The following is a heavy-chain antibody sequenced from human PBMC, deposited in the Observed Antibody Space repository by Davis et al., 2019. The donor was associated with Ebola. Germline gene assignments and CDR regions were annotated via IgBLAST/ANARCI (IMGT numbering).Heavy chain of an antibody. D-gene: IGHD1-14*01. V-gene: IGHV3-9*01. Sequence: SLKISCAASGFTFDDYAMHWVRQAPGKGLEWVSGISWNSGSIGYADSVKGRFTISRDNSKNTLYLQMNSLRAEDTAVYYCARDVQPGGLDYWGQGTLVTVSS. J-gene: IGHJ4*02. CDR2: ISWNSGSI. CDR1: GFTFDDYA. CDR3: ARDVQPGGLDY.